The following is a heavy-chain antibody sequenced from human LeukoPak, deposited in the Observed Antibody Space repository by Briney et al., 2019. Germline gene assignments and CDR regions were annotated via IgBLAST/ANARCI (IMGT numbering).Heavy chain of an antibody. Sequence: ASVKVSCKASGYTFTGYYMHWVRQAPGQGLEWMGWINPNSGGTNYAQMFQGRVTMTRDTSISTAYMELSRLRSDDTAVYYCARVYYYGSGRHWFDPWGQGTLVTVSS. CDR3: ARVYYYGSGRHWFDP. CDR2: INPNSGGT. CDR1: GYTFTGYY. J-gene: IGHJ5*02. D-gene: IGHD3-10*01. V-gene: IGHV1-2*02.